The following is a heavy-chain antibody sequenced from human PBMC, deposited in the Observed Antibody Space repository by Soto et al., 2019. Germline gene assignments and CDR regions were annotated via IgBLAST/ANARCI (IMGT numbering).Heavy chain of an antibody. D-gene: IGHD6-13*01. V-gene: IGHV3-7*01. CDR1: RFTFSSYW. Sequence: PGWSLRLSCAASRFTFSSYWMSWVRQAPGKGLEWVANIKQDGSEKYYVDSVQGRFTISRHNAKNSLYLHMNSLRAGDTAVYYCARDCRSKYYYYGMDVWGQGTTVTSP. CDR2: IKQDGSEK. CDR3: ARDCRSKYYYYGMDV. J-gene: IGHJ6*02.